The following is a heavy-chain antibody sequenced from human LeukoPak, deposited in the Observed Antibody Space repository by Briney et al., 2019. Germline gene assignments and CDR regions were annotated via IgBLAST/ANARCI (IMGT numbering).Heavy chain of an antibody. V-gene: IGHV4-61*02. Sequence: PSQTLSLTCTVSSGSISSGSYYWSWIRQPAGKGLEWIRRIYTSGSTNYSPSLKSRVTISVDTSKNQFSLKLSSVTAADTAVYYCARLRIAAAGYYYYYMDVWGKGTTVTVSS. CDR2: IYTSGST. J-gene: IGHJ6*03. D-gene: IGHD6-13*01. CDR3: ARLRIAAAGYYYYYMDV. CDR1: SGSISSGSYY.